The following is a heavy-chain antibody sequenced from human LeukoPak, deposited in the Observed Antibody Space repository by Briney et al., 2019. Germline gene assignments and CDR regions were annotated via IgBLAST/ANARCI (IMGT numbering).Heavy chain of an antibody. D-gene: IGHD3-3*01. V-gene: IGHV3-21*04. CDR1: GFTFSSYS. Sequence: GGSLRLSCAASGFTFSSYSMNWVRQAPGKGLEWVSSISSSSSYIYYADSVKGRFTISRDNAKNSLYLQMNSLRAEDTAVYYCARDGGYDFWSGSTTAFDPWGQGTLVTVSS. CDR3: ARDGGYDFWSGSTTAFDP. CDR2: ISSSSSYI. J-gene: IGHJ5*02.